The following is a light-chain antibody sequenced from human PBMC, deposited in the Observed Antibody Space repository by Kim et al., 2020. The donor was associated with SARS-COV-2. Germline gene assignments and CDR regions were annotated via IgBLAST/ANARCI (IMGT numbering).Light chain of an antibody. CDR1: SSDVGAYNY. CDR2: EVN. V-gene: IGLV2-8*01. CDR3: SSYAGSNTWV. Sequence: GQSVTISCAGTSSDVGAYNYVSWYQQHPGIAPKRIIYEVNVRPSGVPDRFSGSKSGNTASLTVSGLQAEDEADYYCSSYAGSNTWVFGGGTQLTVL. J-gene: IGLJ3*02.